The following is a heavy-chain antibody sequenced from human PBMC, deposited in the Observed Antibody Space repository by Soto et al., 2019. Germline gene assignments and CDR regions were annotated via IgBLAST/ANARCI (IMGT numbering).Heavy chain of an antibody. CDR2: IIPIFGTA. J-gene: IGHJ4*02. V-gene: IGHV1-69*13. D-gene: IGHD4-17*01. CDR1: GGTFSSYA. Sequence: SVKVSCKXSGGTFSSYAISWVRQAPGQGLEWMGGIIPIFGTANYAQKFQGRVTITADESTSTAYMELSSLRSEDTAVYYCARYRGYGDSRPFDYWGQGTLVTVSS. CDR3: ARYRGYGDSRPFDY.